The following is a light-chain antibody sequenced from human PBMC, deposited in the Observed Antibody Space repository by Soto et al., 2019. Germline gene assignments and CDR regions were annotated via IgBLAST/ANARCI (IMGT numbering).Light chain of an antibody. J-gene: IGKJ1*01. Sequence: DIQMTQSPSSLSASVGDRVTITCRESQSISSYLNWYQQKPGKAPKLLIYAASSLQSGVPSRFSGSGSGTDFTLTISSLQPEDFATYYCQHSYSTRWTFGQGTKVEIK. CDR1: QSISSY. V-gene: IGKV1-39*01. CDR3: QHSYSTRWT. CDR2: AAS.